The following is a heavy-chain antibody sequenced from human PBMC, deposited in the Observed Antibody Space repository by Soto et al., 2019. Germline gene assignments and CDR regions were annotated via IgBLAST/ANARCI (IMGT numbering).Heavy chain of an antibody. D-gene: IGHD6-19*01. CDR1: GDSISSGGYS. Sequence: TLSLTCAVSGDSISSGGYSWSWIRQPPGKGLEWIGYISHSGSTYFNPSLKSRVTISVDRSKNQFSLKLSSVTAADTAVYYCARGGLLPDYWGQGTLVTVSS. J-gene: IGHJ4*02. CDR3: ARGGLLPDY. CDR2: ISHSGST. V-gene: IGHV4-30-2*01.